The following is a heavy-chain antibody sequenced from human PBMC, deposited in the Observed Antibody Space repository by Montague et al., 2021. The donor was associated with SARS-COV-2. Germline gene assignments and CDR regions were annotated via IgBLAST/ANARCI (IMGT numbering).Heavy chain of an antibody. CDR2: IYYSGST. V-gene: IGHV4-39*01. J-gene: IGHJ6*02. CDR1: GDSISSSSYY. CDR3: ARLSKTGYPPLYYYYGMDV. Sequence: SETLSLTCTVSGDSISSSSYYWGWIRQPPGKGLEWIGSIYYSGSTYYNPSLKSRVTISVDTSKNQFSLKLSSVTAADTAVYYCARLSKTGYPPLYYYYGMDVWGQGTTVTVSS. D-gene: IGHD3-9*01.